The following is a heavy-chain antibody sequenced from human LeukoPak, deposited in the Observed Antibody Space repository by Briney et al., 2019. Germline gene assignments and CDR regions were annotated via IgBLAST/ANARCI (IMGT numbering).Heavy chain of an antibody. V-gene: IGHV4-34*01. Sequence: SETLSLTCAVYGGSLSGYYWSWIRQPPGKGLEWIGEINHSGSTNYNPSLKSRVTISVDTSKNQFSLKLSSVTAADTAVYYCARGEWELLYYFDYWGQGTLVTVSS. D-gene: IGHD1-26*01. CDR1: GGSLSGYY. CDR2: INHSGST. J-gene: IGHJ4*02. CDR3: ARGEWELLYYFDY.